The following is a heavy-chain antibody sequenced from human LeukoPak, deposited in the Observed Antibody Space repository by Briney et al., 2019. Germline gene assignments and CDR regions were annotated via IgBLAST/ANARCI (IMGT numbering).Heavy chain of an antibody. CDR3: ARGATIGYSGYDYFDY. CDR2: IWYDGSNK. Sequence: PGRSLRLSCAASGFTFSSYGMHWVRQAPGEGLKWVAVIWYDGSNKYYADSVKGRFTISRDNSKNTLYLQMNSLRAEDTAVYYCARGATIGYSGYDYFDYWGQGTLVTVSS. CDR1: GFTFSSYG. V-gene: IGHV3-33*01. J-gene: IGHJ4*02. D-gene: IGHD5-12*01.